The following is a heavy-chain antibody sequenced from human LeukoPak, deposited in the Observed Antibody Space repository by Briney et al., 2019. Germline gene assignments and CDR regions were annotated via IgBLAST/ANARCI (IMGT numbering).Heavy chain of an antibody. CDR3: AKDEFVASDFTGAFDI. D-gene: IGHD2-8*02. J-gene: IGHJ3*02. CDR2: ISWNSGSI. V-gene: IGHV3-9*03. Sequence: GRSLRLSCAASGFTFDDYAMHWVRQAPGKGLEWVSGISWNSGSIAYADSVKGPFTISRDNAKNSLYLQMNSLRAEDMALYYCAKDEFVASDFTGAFDIWGQGTMVTVSS. CDR1: GFTFDDYA.